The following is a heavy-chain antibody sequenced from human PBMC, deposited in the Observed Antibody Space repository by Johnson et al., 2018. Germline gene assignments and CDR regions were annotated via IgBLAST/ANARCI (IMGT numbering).Heavy chain of an antibody. D-gene: IGHD6-19*01. CDR3: ARGHSSGLSSAEYFQH. CDR2: INSDGSST. V-gene: IGHV3-74*01. Sequence: EVQLLESGGGLVQPGGSLRLSCAASGFTFSSYWMHWVRQAPGTGLVWVSRINSDGSSTSYADSVKGRFIISRDNAKNTLYLQMNSLRAEDTAVYHCARGHSSGLSSAEYFQHWGQGTLVTVSS. CDR1: GFTFSSYW. J-gene: IGHJ1*01.